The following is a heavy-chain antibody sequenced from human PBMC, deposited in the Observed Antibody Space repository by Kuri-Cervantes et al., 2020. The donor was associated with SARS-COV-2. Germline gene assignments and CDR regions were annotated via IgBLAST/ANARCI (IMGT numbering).Heavy chain of an antibody. Sequence: GESLKISCAASGFTSSNYGMNWVRQAPGKGLEWLSFISSSGHRADYADSVSGRFTISRDNPKNTLYLQMNSLRAEDTATYFRARDTGWYVFDYWGQGTLVTVSS. CDR1: GFTSSNYG. CDR2: ISSSGHRA. V-gene: IGHV3-23*01. J-gene: IGHJ4*02. CDR3: ARDTGWYVFDY. D-gene: IGHD6-19*01.